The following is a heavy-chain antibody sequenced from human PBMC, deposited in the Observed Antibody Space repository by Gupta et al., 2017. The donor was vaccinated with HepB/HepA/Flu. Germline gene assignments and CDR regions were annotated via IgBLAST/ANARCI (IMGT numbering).Heavy chain of an antibody. J-gene: IGHJ3*02. D-gene: IGHD2-2*01. CDR3: ARDGRYCSSTNCSDAFDI. V-gene: IGHV4-30-4*01. CDR1: GGSISSGDYY. CDR2: IYYSGST. Sequence: QVQLQESGPGLVKPSQTLSLTCTVSGGSISSGDYYWSWIRQPPGKGLEWIGYIYYSGSTYYNPSLKSRLTISVDTSKTQFSLKLSSVTAADTAVYYCARDGRYCSSTNCSDAFDIWGQGTKVTVSS.